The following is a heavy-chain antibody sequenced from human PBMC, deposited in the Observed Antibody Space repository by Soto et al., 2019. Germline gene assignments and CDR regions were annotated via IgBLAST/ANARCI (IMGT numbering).Heavy chain of an antibody. Sequence: QVQLVQSGAEVKKPGASVKVSCKASGYTFTGYYMHWVRQAPGQGLEWMGWINPNSGGTNYAEKFMGGVTMTRDASISSAYMELSRLRSDDTAVYYCARDRPYYDILTGYHRHYYGMDVWGQVTTVTVCS. J-gene: IGHJ6*02. V-gene: IGHV1-2*02. CDR3: ARDRPYYDILTGYHRHYYGMDV. CDR2: INPNSGGT. D-gene: IGHD3-9*01. CDR1: GYTFTGYY.